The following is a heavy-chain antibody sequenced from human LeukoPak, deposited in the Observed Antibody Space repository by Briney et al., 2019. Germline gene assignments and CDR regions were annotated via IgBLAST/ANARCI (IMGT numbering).Heavy chain of an antibody. Sequence: GGSLRLSCAASGFTFSNAWMNWVRQAPGKGLEYLGRVKSNSEGGTTDYAAPVKGRFTISRDDSKSTLYLQMNSLKTEDTAVYYCATGWQFIDFWGQGTLVTVSS. CDR1: GFTFSNAW. V-gene: IGHV3-15*01. J-gene: IGHJ4*02. CDR3: ATGWQFIDF. D-gene: IGHD6-19*01. CDR2: VKSNSEGGTT.